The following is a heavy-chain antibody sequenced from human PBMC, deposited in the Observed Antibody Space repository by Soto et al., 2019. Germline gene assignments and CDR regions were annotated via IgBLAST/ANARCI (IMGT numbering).Heavy chain of an antibody. CDR2: INGVGSST. CDR1: GFTLSSYW. J-gene: IGHJ4*02. D-gene: IGHD2-15*01. CDR3: ARVGCSGGSCIDY. Sequence: GGSLRLSCAASGFTLSSYWMHWVRQGPGKGLVWVSRINGVGSSTTYADSVKGRFIISRDNAKNTLYLQMNSLRAEDTAVYYCARVGCSGGSCIDYWGQGALVTVSS. V-gene: IGHV3-74*01.